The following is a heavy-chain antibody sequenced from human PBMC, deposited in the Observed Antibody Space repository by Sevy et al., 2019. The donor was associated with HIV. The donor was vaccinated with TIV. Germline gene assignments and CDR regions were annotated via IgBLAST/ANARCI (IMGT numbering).Heavy chain of an antibody. J-gene: IGHJ4*02. D-gene: IGHD4-17*01. CDR3: AKDFSYGGNSWNFDF. Sequence: GGSLRLSCAASGFIFSKFALSWVRQAPGRGLEWVSAVSGNDGSTYYAASVKGGFTISRDISENMLYLQMNSLSAEDTAVYYCAKDFSYGGNSWNFDFWGQGTLVTVSS. CDR2: VSGNDGST. V-gene: IGHV3-23*01. CDR1: GFIFSKFA.